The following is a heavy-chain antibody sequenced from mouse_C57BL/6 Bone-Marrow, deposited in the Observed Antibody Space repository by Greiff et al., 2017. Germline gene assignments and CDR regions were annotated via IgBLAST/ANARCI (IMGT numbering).Heavy chain of an antibody. J-gene: IGHJ1*03. Sequence: QVQLQQPGAELVKPGASVKLSCKASGYTFTSYWMQWVKQRPGQGLEWIGEIDPSDSYTNYNQKVKGKATLTVDTSSSTAYMQLSSLTSEDSAVYYCARDGYGSRNWYFDGWGTGNTGTVSS. V-gene: IGHV1-50*01. CDR3: ARDGYGSRNWYFDG. CDR2: IDPSDSYT. CDR1: GYTFTSYW. D-gene: IGHD1-1*01.